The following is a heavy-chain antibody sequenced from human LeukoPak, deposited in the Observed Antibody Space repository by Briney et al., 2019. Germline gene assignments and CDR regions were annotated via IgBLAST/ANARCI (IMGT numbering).Heavy chain of an antibody. CDR1: GYTFSDYY. D-gene: IGHD3-16*01. CDR2: VNPHSGFA. J-gene: IGHJ4*02. Sequence: GASVKVSCRASGYTFSDYYIHWVRQAPGQGLEWMGWVNPHSGFANCGFNFQGRVTMTSDTSINTAYLELTSLTSDDTAVYYCARDWGLDFWGPGTLVTVSS. V-gene: IGHV1-2*02. CDR3: ARDWGLDF.